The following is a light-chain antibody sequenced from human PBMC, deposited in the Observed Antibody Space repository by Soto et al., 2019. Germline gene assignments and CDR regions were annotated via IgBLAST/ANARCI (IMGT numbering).Light chain of an antibody. Sequence: IVLTQSPDTLSLSPGERVSLSCRASQSVRNNYLARYQQKPGQAPRLLIYETYRRATGIPDRFSGSGSGIDSTLTISRLEPEDFAVYLCQQYGGSSRTFGLGTKVDIK. J-gene: IGKJ1*01. CDR1: QSVRNNY. CDR2: ETY. V-gene: IGKV3-20*01. CDR3: QQYGGSSRT.